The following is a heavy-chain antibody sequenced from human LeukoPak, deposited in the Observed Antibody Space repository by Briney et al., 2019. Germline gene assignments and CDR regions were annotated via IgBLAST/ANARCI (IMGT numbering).Heavy chain of an antibody. J-gene: IGHJ4*02. V-gene: IGHV3-30*02. CDR1: GFTYSHNG. CDR2: IQYDGNTI. Sequence: GGSLRLSCVASGFTYSHNGMHWVRQAPGKGLEWVAFIQYDGNTIFYADSVKGRFTISRDNSKNTLYLQMNSLRAEDTAVYYCAKDFTMIVVAGGDWDYWGQGTLVTVSS. D-gene: IGHD3-22*01. CDR3: AKDFTMIVVAGGDWDY.